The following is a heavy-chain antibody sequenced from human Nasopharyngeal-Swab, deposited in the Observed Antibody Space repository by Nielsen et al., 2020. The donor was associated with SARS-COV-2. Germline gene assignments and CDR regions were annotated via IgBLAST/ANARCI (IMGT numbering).Heavy chain of an antibody. J-gene: IGHJ4*02. CDR3: GGYNWNYGGIDY. D-gene: IGHD1-7*01. Sequence: GGSLRLSCAASGFTFSSYAMSWVRQAPGKGLEWVSAISGSGGSTYYADSVKGRFTISRDNSKNTLYLQMNSLRAEDTAVYYCGGYNWNYGGIDYWGQRTLVTVSS. V-gene: IGHV3-23*01. CDR2: ISGSGGST. CDR1: GFTFSSYA.